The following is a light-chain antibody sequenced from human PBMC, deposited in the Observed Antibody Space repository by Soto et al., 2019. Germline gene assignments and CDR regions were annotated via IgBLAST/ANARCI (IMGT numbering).Light chain of an antibody. CDR3: QQRHMWPIT. V-gene: IGKV3D-20*02. CDR2: GVS. J-gene: IGKJ5*01. Sequence: EIVLTQSPGTLSLSPGERATLSCRASQSVRSDYFAWYQQKPGQAPRVIIFGVSTRATGVPDRFSGSGSGTDFTLTISSLEPEDSAVYYCQQRHMWPITFGQGTRLEIK. CDR1: QSVRSDY.